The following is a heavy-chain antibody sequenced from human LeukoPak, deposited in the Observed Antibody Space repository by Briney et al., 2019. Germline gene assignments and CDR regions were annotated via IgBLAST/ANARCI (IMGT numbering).Heavy chain of an antibody. CDR2: IYYSGST. J-gene: IGHJ6*02. Sequence: SETLSLTCTVSGGSISSYYWSWIRQPPGKGLEWIGYIYYSGSTNCNPSLKSRVTISVDTSKNQFSLKLSSVTAADTAVYYCARDCSGGSCYPSYYYYGMDVWGQGTTVTVSS. CDR3: ARDCSGGSCYPSYYYYGMDV. V-gene: IGHV4-59*01. D-gene: IGHD2-15*01. CDR1: GGSISSYY.